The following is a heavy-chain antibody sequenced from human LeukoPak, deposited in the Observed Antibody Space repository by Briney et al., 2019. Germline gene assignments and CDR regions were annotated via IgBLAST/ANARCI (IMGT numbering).Heavy chain of an antibody. CDR1: GFTFSSYS. J-gene: IGHJ4*02. CDR3: ARDHLGGTPIDY. D-gene: IGHD3-10*01. V-gene: IGHV3-21*01. CDR2: ISSSSSYI. Sequence: GGSLRLSCAASGFTFSSYSMNWVRQAPGKGLEWVSSISSSSSYIYYADSVKGRFTISRDNAKNSLYLQMNSLRAEDTAVYYCARDHLGGTPIDYWGQGALVTVSS.